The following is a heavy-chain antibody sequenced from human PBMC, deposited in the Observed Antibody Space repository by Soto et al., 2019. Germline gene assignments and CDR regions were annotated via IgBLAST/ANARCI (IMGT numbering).Heavy chain of an antibody. Sequence: PGGSLRLSCAASGFTFSSYAMSWVRQAPGKGLEWVSDISGSGGSTYYADSVKGRFTISRDNSKNTLYLQMNSLRAEDTAVYYCAKDPLYRQDDSSGYWGQGTLVTVSS. CDR3: AKDPLYRQDDSSGY. D-gene: IGHD3-22*01. CDR1: GFTFSSYA. V-gene: IGHV3-23*01. CDR2: ISGSGGST. J-gene: IGHJ4*02.